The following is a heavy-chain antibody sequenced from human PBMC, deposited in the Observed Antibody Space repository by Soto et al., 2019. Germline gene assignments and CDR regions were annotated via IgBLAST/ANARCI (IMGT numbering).Heavy chain of an antibody. J-gene: IGHJ3*02. Sequence: GGSLRLSCEASGFTFSSYWMSWVRQGLGKGLEWVANIKKDGSEKYYVDSVKGRFTISRDNAKNSLYLKMNSLRAEDTAVYYCARSGAHDAFDIWGQGTMVTVSS. V-gene: IGHV3-7*03. CDR3: ARSGAHDAFDI. D-gene: IGHD1-26*01. CDR2: IKKDGSEK. CDR1: GFTFSSYW.